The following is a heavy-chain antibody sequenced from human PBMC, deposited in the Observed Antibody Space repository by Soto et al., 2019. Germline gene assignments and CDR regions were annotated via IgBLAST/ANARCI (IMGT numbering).Heavy chain of an antibody. CDR1: GGSISSCGYY. CDR2: IYYSGST. J-gene: IGHJ4*02. Sequence: SETLSLTCTVSGGSISSCGYYWSWIRQHPGKGLEWIGYIYYSGSTYYNPSLKSRVTISVDTSKNQFSLKLSSVTAADTAVYYCASTTGNYYFDYWGQGTLVTVSS. D-gene: IGHD4-17*01. V-gene: IGHV4-31*03. CDR3: ASTTGNYYFDY.